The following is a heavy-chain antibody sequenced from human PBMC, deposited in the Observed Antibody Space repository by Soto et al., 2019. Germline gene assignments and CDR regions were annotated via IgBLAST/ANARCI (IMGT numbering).Heavy chain of an antibody. V-gene: IGHV1-3*01. CDR1: GYIFNNYV. CDR2: INAGNGYT. CDR3: ARVPDPTVFIHYFEY. J-gene: IGHJ4*02. D-gene: IGHD3-10*01. Sequence: ASVKVSCKASGYIFNNYVLHWVRQAPGQRLEWVGWINAGNGYTKYSQNFQGRVTITRDTSATTVYMVLYSLRSEDTAMYYCARVPDPTVFIHYFEYWGQGILVTVYS.